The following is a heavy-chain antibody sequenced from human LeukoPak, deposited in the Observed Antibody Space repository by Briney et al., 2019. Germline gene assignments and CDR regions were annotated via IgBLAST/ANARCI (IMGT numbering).Heavy chain of an antibody. J-gene: IGHJ4*02. D-gene: IGHD6-13*01. CDR3: ARQIASAGTAGFDF. CDR2: IYSTGST. V-gene: IGHV4-4*07. CDR1: GGSISSYY. Sequence: SETLSLTCTVSGGSISSYYWSWIRQPAGKGLEWIGRIYSTGSTNYNPSLKSRVTMSVDTSKKHFSLRLRSVTAADTAVYYCARQIASAGTAGFDFWGQGALVTVSS.